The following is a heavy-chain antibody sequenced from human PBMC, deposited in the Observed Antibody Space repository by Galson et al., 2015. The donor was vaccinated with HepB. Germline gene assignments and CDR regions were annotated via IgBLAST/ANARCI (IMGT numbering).Heavy chain of an antibody. J-gene: IGHJ4*02. Sequence: SVKVSCKASGYTFTSYGISWVRQAPGQGLEWMGWISAYNGNTNYAQKLQGRVTMTTDTSTSTAYMELRSLRSDDTAVYYCARVPYYDYVWGSYRYGGPQGANFDYWGQGTLVTVSS. CDR1: GYTFTSYG. CDR3: ARVPYYDYVWGSYRYGGPQGANFDY. D-gene: IGHD3-16*02. V-gene: IGHV1-18*04. CDR2: ISAYNGNT.